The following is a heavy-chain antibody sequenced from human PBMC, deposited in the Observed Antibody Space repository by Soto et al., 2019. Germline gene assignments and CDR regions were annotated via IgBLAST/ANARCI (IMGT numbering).Heavy chain of an antibody. V-gene: IGHV4-4*02. J-gene: IGHJ6*02. D-gene: IGHD3-10*01. CDR2: IYHSGST. CDR3: ARDRVRRFGELLSFYYYYYGMDV. Sequence: PSETLSLTCAVSGGSISSSNWWSWVRQPPGKGLEWIGEIYHSGSTNYNPSLKSRVTISVDKSKNQFSLKLSSVTAADTAVYYCARDRVRRFGELLSFYYYYYGMDVWGQGTTVTVSS. CDR1: GGSISSSNW.